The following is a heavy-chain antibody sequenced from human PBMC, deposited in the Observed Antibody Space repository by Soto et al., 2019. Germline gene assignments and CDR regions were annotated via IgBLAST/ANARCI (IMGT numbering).Heavy chain of an antibody. CDR1: GGTFSSYA. J-gene: IGHJ3*02. D-gene: IGHD3-22*01. CDR3: ARANDYDSSGLYAFDI. V-gene: IGHV1-69*06. Sequence: SVKVSCKASGGTFSSYAISWVRQAPGQGLEWMGGIIPIFGTANYAQKFQGRVTITADKSTSTAYMELSSLRSEDTAVYYCARANDYDSSGLYAFDIWGQGTMVTVPS. CDR2: IIPIFGTA.